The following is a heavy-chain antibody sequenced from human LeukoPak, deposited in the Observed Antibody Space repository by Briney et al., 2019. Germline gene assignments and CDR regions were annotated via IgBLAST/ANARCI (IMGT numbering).Heavy chain of an antibody. D-gene: IGHD1-26*01. V-gene: IGHV1-18*01. Sequence: ASVKVSCTASGYTFTSYGISWVRQAPGQGLEWMGWISAYNGNTNYAQKLQGRVSMTTDTSTSTAYMELRSLRSDDTAVYYCARAGGQWELLRDFDYWGQGTLVTVSS. J-gene: IGHJ4*02. CDR3: ARAGGQWELLRDFDY. CDR2: ISAYNGNT. CDR1: GYTFTSYG.